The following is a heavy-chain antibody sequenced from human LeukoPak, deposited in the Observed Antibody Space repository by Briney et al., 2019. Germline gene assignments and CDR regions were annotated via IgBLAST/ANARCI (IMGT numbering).Heavy chain of an antibody. V-gene: IGHV1-18*01. CDR2: ISAYNGNT. Sequence: ASVKVSCKASGYAFTSYGISWVRQAPEQGLEWMGWISAYNGNTNYAQKLQGRVTMTTDTSTSTAYMELRSLRSDDTAVYYCARVVSLEEWLRWGLPKYYFDYWGQGTLVTVSS. CDR1: GYAFTSYG. J-gene: IGHJ4*02. CDR3: ARVVSLEEWLRWGLPKYYFDY. D-gene: IGHD5-12*01.